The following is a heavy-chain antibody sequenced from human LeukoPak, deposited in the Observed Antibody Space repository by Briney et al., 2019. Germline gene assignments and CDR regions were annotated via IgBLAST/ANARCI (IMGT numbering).Heavy chain of an antibody. CDR1: GDSFSTYY. Sequence: PSETLSFTCTVSGDSFSTYYWSWIRQPAGKGLEWIGHIYTSGTTNYNPSLKSRVTMSIDTSKNQFSLKLSSITAADTAVYYCARDAKYYYGSRTYFFFEYWGQGTLLTVSS. J-gene: IGHJ4*02. CDR3: ARDAKYYYGSRTYFFFEY. D-gene: IGHD3-10*01. V-gene: IGHV4-4*07. CDR2: IYTSGTT.